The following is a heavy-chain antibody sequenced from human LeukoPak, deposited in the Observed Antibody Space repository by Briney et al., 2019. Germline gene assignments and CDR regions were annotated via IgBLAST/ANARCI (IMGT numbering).Heavy chain of an antibody. V-gene: IGHV4-59*01. CDR3: ARLDSSAYTIDY. CDR2: TYYSGST. CDR1: GGSISSYY. Sequence: SETLSLTCTVSGGSISSYYWSWIRQPPGEGLEWIGYTYYSGSTNYNPSLKSRVTMSVDTSKNQFSLNLSSVTAADTAVYYCARLDSSAYTIDYWGQGTLVTVSS. D-gene: IGHD3-22*01. J-gene: IGHJ4*02.